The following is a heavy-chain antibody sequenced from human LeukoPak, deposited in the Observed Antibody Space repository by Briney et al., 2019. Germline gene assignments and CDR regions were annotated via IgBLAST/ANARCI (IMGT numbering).Heavy chain of an antibody. CDR1: GFTFSSYS. CDR3: ARTLVPAAMSNNWFDP. CDR2: ISSSSSYI. J-gene: IGHJ5*02. D-gene: IGHD2-2*01. Sequence: PGGSLRLSCAASGFTFSSYSMNWVRQAPGKGLEWVSSISSSSSYIYYADSVKGRFTISRDNAKNSLYLQMNSLRAEDTAVYYCARTLVPAAMSNNWFDPWGQGTLVTLSS. V-gene: IGHV3-21*01.